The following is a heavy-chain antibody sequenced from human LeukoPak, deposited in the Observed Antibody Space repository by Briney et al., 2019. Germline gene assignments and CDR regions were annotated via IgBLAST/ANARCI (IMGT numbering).Heavy chain of an antibody. V-gene: IGHV3-21*01. J-gene: IGHJ3*02. CDR2: ISSSSSYI. Sequence: GGSLRLSCAASGFTFSSYSMNWVRQAPGKGLEWVSSISSSSSYIYYADSVKGRFTISRDNSKNTLYLQMNSLRAEDTAVYYCARDHRMDTAMVKGAGAFDIWGQGTMVTVSS. CDR3: ARDHRMDTAMVKGAGAFDI. D-gene: IGHD5-18*01. CDR1: GFTFSSYS.